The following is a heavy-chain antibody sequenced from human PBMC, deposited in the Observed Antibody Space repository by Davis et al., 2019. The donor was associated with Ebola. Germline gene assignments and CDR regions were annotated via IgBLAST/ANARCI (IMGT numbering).Heavy chain of an antibody. Sequence: GESLKISCAASGFFFSTYSMNWVRQAPGKGLEWVSFIGSGSVTIYYADSVKGRFTISRDNAKNSLYLQMYSLRDEDTAVYYCARDPPNLGGAFDIWGQGTMVTVS. CDR2: IGSGSVTI. CDR1: GFFFSTYS. V-gene: IGHV3-48*02. J-gene: IGHJ3*02. D-gene: IGHD3-3*01. CDR3: ARDPPNLGGAFDI.